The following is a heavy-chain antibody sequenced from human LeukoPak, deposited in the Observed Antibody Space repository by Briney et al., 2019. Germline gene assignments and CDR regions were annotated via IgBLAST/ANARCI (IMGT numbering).Heavy chain of an antibody. CDR3: ARGGGYDILTGYPLRHAPLDY. J-gene: IGHJ4*02. CDR2: ILYDGSNK. CDR1: GFTFSSYG. D-gene: IGHD3-9*01. V-gene: IGHV3-33*01. Sequence: GRSLRLSCAASGFTFSSYGMHWVRQAPGKGREWVAVILYDGSNKYYADSVKGRFTISRDNSKNTLYLQMCSLRAEDTAVYYCARGGGYDILTGYPLRHAPLDYWGQGTLVSVSS.